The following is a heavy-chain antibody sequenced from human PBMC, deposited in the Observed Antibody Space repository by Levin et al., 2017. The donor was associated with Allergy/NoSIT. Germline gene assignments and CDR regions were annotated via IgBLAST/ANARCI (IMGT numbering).Heavy chain of an antibody. D-gene: IGHD5-18*01. CDR2: ISWNSGSI. CDR3: AKGTIIQLWLTHFDY. Sequence: GGSLRLSCAASGFTFDDYAMHWVRQAPGKGLEWVSGISWNSGSIGYADSVKGRFTISRDNAKNSLYLQMNSLRAEDTALYYCAKGTIIQLWLTHFDYWGQGTLVTVSS. V-gene: IGHV3-9*01. J-gene: IGHJ4*02. CDR1: GFTFDDYA.